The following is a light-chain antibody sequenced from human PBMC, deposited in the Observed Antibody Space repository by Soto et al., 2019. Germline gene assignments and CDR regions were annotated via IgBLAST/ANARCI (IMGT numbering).Light chain of an antibody. J-gene: IGKJ3*01. CDR3: QQYYSIPY. CDR1: QSVLYSSNNKNY. CDR2: WAS. V-gene: IGKV4-1*01. Sequence: DIVMTQSPDSLAVSLGERATINCKSSQSVLYSSNNKNYLAWYQKKPGQPPKLLIYWASTRKSGVPDRFSGSGSGTDFTLTISSLQDEDVAVYYCQQYYSIPYFGPGTKVDIK.